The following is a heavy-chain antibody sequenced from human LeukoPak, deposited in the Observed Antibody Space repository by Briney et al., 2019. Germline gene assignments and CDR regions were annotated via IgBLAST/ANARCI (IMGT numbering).Heavy chain of an antibody. D-gene: IGHD2-15*01. J-gene: IGHJ4*02. V-gene: IGHV3-64*01. CDR2: ISSNGGST. Sequence: GGFLRLSCAASGFTFSSYAMHWVRQAPGKGLEYVSAISSNGGSTYYANSVKGRFTISRDNSKNTLYLQMGSLRAEDMAVYYCASCSGGSCYSFDYWGQGTLVTVSS. CDR1: GFTFSSYA. CDR3: ASCSGGSCYSFDY.